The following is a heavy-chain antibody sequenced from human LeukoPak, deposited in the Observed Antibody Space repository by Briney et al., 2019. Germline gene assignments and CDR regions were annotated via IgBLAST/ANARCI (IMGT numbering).Heavy chain of an antibody. D-gene: IGHD6-19*01. V-gene: IGHV1-18*01. Sequence: ASVKVSCKASGDTFITNGVTWVRHAPGQGLEWMGWISVYNGNTNYVEKLQGRVIMTTDTSTNTAYMELRSLRSDDTAMYYCARDIPQEAVSGGIHYWGQGTLVTVSS. CDR2: ISVYNGNT. CDR1: GDTFITNG. J-gene: IGHJ4*02. CDR3: ARDIPQEAVSGGIHY.